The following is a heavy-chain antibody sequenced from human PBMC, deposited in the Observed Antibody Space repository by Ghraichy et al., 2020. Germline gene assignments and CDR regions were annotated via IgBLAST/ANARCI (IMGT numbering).Heavy chain of an antibody. CDR1: GDSVTSNSAA. CDR2: TYYRFKWYN. CDR3: ARAIDPPRAFDF. J-gene: IGHJ4*02. Sequence: SQTLSLTCAISGDSVTSNSAAWNWVRLSPSRGLEWLGRTYYRFKWYNDYGGSVRSRVSVSPDTSKNQFSLQPNSVTPEDTAVYFCARAIDPPRAFDFWGQGILVTVSS. V-gene: IGHV6-1*01.